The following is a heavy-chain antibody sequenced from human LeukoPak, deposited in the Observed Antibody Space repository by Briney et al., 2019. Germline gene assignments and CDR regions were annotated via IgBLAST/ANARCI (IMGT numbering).Heavy chain of an antibody. CDR1: GFTFSSYA. CDR2: ISYDGSNK. V-gene: IGHV3-30*04. Sequence: AGGSLRLSCAASGFTFSSYAMNWVRQAPGTGLEWVAVISYDGSNKYYADSVKGRFTISRDNSKNSLYLQMNSLRAEDTALYYCARAPYSSLMDVWGKRTTVTVSS. CDR3: ARAPYSSLMDV. J-gene: IGHJ6*04. D-gene: IGHD6-19*01.